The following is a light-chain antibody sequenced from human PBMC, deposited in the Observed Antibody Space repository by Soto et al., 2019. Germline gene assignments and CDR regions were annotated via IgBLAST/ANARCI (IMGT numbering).Light chain of an antibody. CDR1: QSISTW. CDR3: QQYNSYPLT. V-gene: IGKV1-5*03. J-gene: IGKJ3*01. CDR2: KAS. Sequence: DIPMTQSPSTLSASVGDRVIITCRASQSISTWLAWFQQKPGRAPNLLIYKASNLESGVPSRFSGSGSGTEFTLTISSVQPDDFATYYCQQYNSYPLTFGPGTKVDIK.